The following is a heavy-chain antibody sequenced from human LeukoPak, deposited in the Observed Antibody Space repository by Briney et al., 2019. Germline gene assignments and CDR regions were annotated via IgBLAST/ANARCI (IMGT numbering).Heavy chain of an antibody. CDR3: ARSKTIFGVVMPGDPFSGSRD. V-gene: IGHV1-46*01. CDR2: INPSGGST. Sequence: ASVKASCKASGYTFTSYYMHWVRQAPGQGLKWMGIINPSGGSTIYAQKFQGRITMSRDRSTRTVYMELSSLRSEDTAVYYCARSKTIFGVVMPGDPFSGSRDWGQGTLVTVSS. CDR1: GYTFTSYY. D-gene: IGHD3-3*01. J-gene: IGHJ4*02.